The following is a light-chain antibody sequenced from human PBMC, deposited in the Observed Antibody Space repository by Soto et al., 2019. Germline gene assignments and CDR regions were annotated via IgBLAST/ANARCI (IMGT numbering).Light chain of an antibody. J-gene: IGLJ1*01. Sequence: QAVVTQSPSASASLGASVKLTCTLSSGHSSYAIAWHQQQPEKGPRYLMKLNSDGSHSKGDGIPDRFSGSSSGAERYLTISSLQSEDEADYYYQTWGTGFYVFGTGTKLTVL. CDR3: QTWGTGFYV. CDR1: SGHSSYA. V-gene: IGLV4-69*01. CDR2: LNSDGSH.